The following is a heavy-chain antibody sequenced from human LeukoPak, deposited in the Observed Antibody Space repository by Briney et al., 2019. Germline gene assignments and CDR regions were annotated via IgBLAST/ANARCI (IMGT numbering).Heavy chain of an antibody. Sequence: GGSLRLSRAASGFTFNSYAMSWVRQAPGKGLEWVSAISGSGGSTYYADSVKGRFTISRDNSKNTLYLQMNSLRAEDTAVYYCAKSSYGSGSRPLDYWGQGTLVTVSS. J-gene: IGHJ4*02. CDR2: ISGSGGST. V-gene: IGHV3-23*01. CDR1: GFTFNSYA. CDR3: AKSSYGSGSRPLDY. D-gene: IGHD3-10*01.